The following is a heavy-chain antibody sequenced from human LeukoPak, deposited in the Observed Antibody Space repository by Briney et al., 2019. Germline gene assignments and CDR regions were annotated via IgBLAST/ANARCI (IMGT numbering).Heavy chain of an antibody. CDR1: GGSFSGYY. J-gene: IGHJ5*02. CDR3: ARAVGCSSTSCYLGWFDP. Sequence: SETPSLTCAVYGGSFSGYYWSWIRQPPGKGREWIGEINHSGSTNYNPSLKSRVTISVATSKNQFSLKLSSVTAADTAVYYCARAVGCSSTSCYLGWFDPWGQGTLVTVSP. CDR2: INHSGST. V-gene: IGHV4-34*01. D-gene: IGHD2-2*01.